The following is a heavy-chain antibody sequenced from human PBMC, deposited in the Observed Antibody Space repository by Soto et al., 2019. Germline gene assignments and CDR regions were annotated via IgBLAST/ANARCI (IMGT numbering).Heavy chain of an antibody. J-gene: IGHJ4*02. V-gene: IGHV1-24*01. CDR3: ATDLGYCSSTSCYDY. CDR1: GYTLTELS. CDR2: FDPEDGET. D-gene: IGHD2-2*03. Sequence: ASVKVSCKVSGYTLTELSMHWVRQAPGKGLEWMGGFDPEDGETIYAQKFQGRVTMTEDTSTDTAYMELSSLRSEDTAVYYCATDLGYCSSTSCYDYWGQGTLVTAPQ.